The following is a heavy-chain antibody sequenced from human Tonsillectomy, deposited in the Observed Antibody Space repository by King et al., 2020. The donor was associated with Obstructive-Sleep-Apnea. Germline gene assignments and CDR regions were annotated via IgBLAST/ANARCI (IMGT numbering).Heavy chain of an antibody. Sequence: QLQLQESGPGLVKPSETLSLTCTVSGGSISSSSYYWGWIRQPPRKGLEWIGSIYYSGSTYYNPSLKSRVTISVDTSKNQFSLKLGSVTAADTAVYYCARDRRYYYDSSGYYTQEWYFDYWRQGTLVTVSS. J-gene: IGHJ4*02. CDR3: ARDRRYYYDSSGYYTQEWYFDY. V-gene: IGHV4-39*07. CDR2: IYYSGST. CDR1: GGSISSSSYY. D-gene: IGHD3-22*01.